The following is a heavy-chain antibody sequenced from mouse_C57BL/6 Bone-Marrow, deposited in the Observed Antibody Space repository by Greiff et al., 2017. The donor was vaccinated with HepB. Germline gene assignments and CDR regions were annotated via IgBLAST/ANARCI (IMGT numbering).Heavy chain of an antibody. J-gene: IGHJ2*01. CDR1: GYTFTSYW. Sequence: QVQLQQPGAELVMPGASVKLSCKASGYTFTSYWMHWVKQRPGQGLEWIGEIDPSDSYTNYNQKFKGKSTLTVDKSSSTAYMQLSSLTSEDSAVYFCARLFYPSYWGQGTTLTVSS. CDR3: ARLFYPSY. CDR2: IDPSDSYT. V-gene: IGHV1-69*01. D-gene: IGHD1-1*01.